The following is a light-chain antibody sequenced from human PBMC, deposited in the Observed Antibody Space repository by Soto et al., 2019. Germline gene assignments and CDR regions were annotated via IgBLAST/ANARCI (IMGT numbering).Light chain of an antibody. CDR1: SSDVGGYDY. J-gene: IGLJ7*01. CDR2: EVS. Sequence: QSALTQPPSASGSPGQSVTISCTGTSSDVGGYDYVSWYQQEPGKAPKVMIYEVSQRPSGVPDRYSGSKSGNTAFLTVSGLQAEDEAVYYCSSYAGSSNWVFGGGTQLTVL. V-gene: IGLV2-8*01. CDR3: SSYAGSSNWV.